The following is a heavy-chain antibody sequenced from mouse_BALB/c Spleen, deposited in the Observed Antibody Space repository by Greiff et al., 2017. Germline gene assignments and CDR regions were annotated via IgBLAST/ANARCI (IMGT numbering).Heavy chain of an antibody. Sequence: VKLQESGAELAKPGASVKMSCKASGYTFTSYWMHWVKQRPGQGLEWIGYINPSTGYTEYNQKFKDKATLTADKSSSTAYMQLSSLTSEDSAVYYCASLTGTEFAYWGQGTLVTVSA. CDR1: GYTFTSYW. CDR3: ASLTGTEFAY. D-gene: IGHD4-1*01. J-gene: IGHJ3*01. V-gene: IGHV1-7*01. CDR2: INPSTGYT.